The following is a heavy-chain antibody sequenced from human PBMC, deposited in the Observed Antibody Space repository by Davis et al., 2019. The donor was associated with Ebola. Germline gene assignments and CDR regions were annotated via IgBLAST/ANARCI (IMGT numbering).Heavy chain of an antibody. J-gene: IGHJ4*02. Sequence: GESLKIPCAAPGFTFSIFGMHWVRQAPGKGPEWMTYILYDGTEKFYADSVKGRFTISRDNSKNLLYLQMDSLQSDDTAVYYCVRDFFEFSSSSFSDYWGQGTLVTVSS. CDR3: VRDFFEFSSSSFSDY. V-gene: IGHV3-30*03. D-gene: IGHD6-6*01. CDR2: ILYDGTEK. CDR1: GFTFSIFG.